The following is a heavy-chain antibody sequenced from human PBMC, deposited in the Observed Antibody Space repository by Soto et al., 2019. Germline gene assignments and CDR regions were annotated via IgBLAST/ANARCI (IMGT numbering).Heavy chain of an antibody. V-gene: IGHV3-74*01. CDR3: ARGGAMGVDY. Sequence: GGSLRLSCTASVFTFNTHWMHWVRQAPGKGLVWVSRIYFDGITTNYADSVKGRLTVSRDNAKNTVYLHVNTLRDEDTAVYYCARGGAMGVDYWGQGTLVTVSS. J-gene: IGHJ4*02. D-gene: IGHD1-26*01. CDR2: IYFDGITT. CDR1: VFTFNTHW.